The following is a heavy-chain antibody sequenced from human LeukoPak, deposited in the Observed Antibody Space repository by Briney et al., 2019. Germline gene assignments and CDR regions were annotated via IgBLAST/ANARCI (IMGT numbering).Heavy chain of an antibody. CDR3: ARDRRYYDSSGYPAFDI. CDR1: GGSISSGDYY. J-gene: IGHJ3*02. D-gene: IGHD3-22*01. V-gene: IGHV4-30-4*01. CDR2: IYYSGST. Sequence: SQTLSLTCTVSGGSISSGDYYWSWICQPPGKGLEWIGYIYYSGSTYYNPSLKSRVTISVDTSKNQFSLKLSSVTAADTAVYYCARDRRYYDSSGYPAFDIWGQGTMVTVSS.